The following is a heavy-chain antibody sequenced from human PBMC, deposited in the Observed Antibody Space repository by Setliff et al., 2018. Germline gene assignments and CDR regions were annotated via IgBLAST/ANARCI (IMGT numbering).Heavy chain of an antibody. CDR1: GGPINSDRYY. J-gene: IGHJ4*02. CDR2: MYSSGST. Sequence: PSETLSLTCTVSGGPINSDRYYWGWIRQPPGKGLEWIGSMYSSGSTYYNPSLKSRVTISVDTSQNQFSLKLSSVHPADTAVFYCARGRGYSNTWYALPYFDCWGQGTLVTVSS. V-gene: IGHV4-39*07. D-gene: IGHD6-13*01. CDR3: ARGRGYSNTWYALPYFDC.